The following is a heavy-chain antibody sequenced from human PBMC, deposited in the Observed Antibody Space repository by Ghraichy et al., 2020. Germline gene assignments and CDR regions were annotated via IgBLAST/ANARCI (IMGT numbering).Heavy chain of an antibody. J-gene: IGHJ5*02. CDR3: VRRLGVTPFIGWFDP. CDR1: GGSISSSSYY. CDR2: ISYSGSA. V-gene: IGHV4-39*01. Sequence: SETLSLTCTVSGGSISSSSYYWGWIRQPPGKGLEWIGSISYSGSAYSNLSLKSRITISVDTSKNQFSLKVTSVTAADTAVYYCVRRLGVTPFIGWFDPWGQGTLVTVSS. D-gene: IGHD3-10*01.